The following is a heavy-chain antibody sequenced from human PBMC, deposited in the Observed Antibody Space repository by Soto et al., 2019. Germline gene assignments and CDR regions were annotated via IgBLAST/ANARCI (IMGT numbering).Heavy chain of an antibody. J-gene: IGHJ1*01. Sequence: QVQLQESGPGLVKPSQTLSLTCTVSGGSISSGDYYWSWIRQPPGKGLEWIGYIYYSGSTYYNPSLKSRVTISIDPPKNQFSLKLGSVTAADTAVYYCARGTVYYDRRGGGEYFQHWGQGTLVTVSS. D-gene: IGHD3-22*01. CDR3: ARGTVYYDRRGGGEYFQH. CDR2: IYYSGST. V-gene: IGHV4-30-4*01. CDR1: GGSISSGDYY.